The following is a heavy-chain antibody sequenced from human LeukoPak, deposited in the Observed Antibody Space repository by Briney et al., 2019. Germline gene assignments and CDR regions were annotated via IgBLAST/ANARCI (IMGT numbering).Heavy chain of an antibody. CDR1: GFTFSSYT. Sequence: GGSLRLACAASGFTFSSYTMNWVRQAPGRGLEWVSSIISNSRYIHYADSVKGRFTISRDNAKNSLYLQMNSLRAEDTAVYYCAREDYGGNYDYWGQGTLVTVSS. CDR3: AREDYGGNYDY. V-gene: IGHV3-21*01. J-gene: IGHJ4*02. D-gene: IGHD4-23*01. CDR2: IISNSRYI.